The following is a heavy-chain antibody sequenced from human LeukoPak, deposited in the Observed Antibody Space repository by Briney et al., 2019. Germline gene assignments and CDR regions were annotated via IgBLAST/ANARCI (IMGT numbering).Heavy chain of an antibody. Sequence: ASVKVSRKVSGYTLTELSMHWVRQAPGKGLEWMGGFDPEDGETIYAQKFQGRVTMTEDTSTDTAYMELSSLRSEDTAVYYCATVPFELRFLEWSEAANWFDPWGQGTLVTVSS. D-gene: IGHD3-3*01. J-gene: IGHJ5*02. CDR3: ATVPFELRFLEWSEAANWFDP. V-gene: IGHV1-24*01. CDR2: FDPEDGET. CDR1: GYTLTELS.